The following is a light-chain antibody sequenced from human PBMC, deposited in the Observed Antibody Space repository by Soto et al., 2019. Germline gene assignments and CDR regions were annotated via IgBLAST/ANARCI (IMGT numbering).Light chain of an antibody. Sequence: EIVLMQSPGTLSLSPGERATLSCRASQTLKITYIAWYQLKPGQAPRVLIYGASKRATGIPDRFSGRGSGTDFSLTISRLEPEDFAVYYRHEYDYALQNFGQGTQVDIK. CDR3: HEYDYALQN. J-gene: IGKJ2*01. CDR1: QTLKITY. CDR2: GAS. V-gene: IGKV3-20*01.